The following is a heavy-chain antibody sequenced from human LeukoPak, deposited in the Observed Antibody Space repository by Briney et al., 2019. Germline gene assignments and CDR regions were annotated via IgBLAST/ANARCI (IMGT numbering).Heavy chain of an antibody. J-gene: IGHJ4*02. CDR1: GYTFTGYY. CDR2: INPNSGGA. CDR3: ARDLTGAYYFDY. D-gene: IGHD3-9*01. Sequence: ASVKVSCKASGYTFTGYYMHWVRQAPGQGLEWMGWINPNSGGANYAQKFQGRVTMTRDTSISTAYMELSRLRSDDTAVYYCARDLTGAYYFDYWGQGTLVTVSS. V-gene: IGHV1-2*02.